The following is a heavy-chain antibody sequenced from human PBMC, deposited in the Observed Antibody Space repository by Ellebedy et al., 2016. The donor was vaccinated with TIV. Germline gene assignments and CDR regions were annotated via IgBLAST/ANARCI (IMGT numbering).Heavy chain of an antibody. D-gene: IGHD1-14*01. Sequence: AASVKVSCKTSGYTFATYGITWVRQAPGQGLEWMGGISANNGNPEYAQKLQGRVTMTTDRSTSTAYMELRSLRTDDTAIYYCVRARPRSRDRDGRLDHWGPGALVTVSS. CDR1: GYTFATYG. V-gene: IGHV1-18*01. CDR2: ISANNGNP. J-gene: IGHJ4*02. CDR3: VRARPRSRDRDGRLDH.